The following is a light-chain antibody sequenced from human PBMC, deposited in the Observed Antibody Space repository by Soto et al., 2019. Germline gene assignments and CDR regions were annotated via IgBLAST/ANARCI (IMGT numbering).Light chain of an antibody. CDR1: SGDIGSYNR. Sequence: QSVLTQPASVSGSPGQSITISCTGTSGDIGSYNRVSWYQQHPGKAPKLIIYEVTDRPSGVSNCFSGSKSGNTASLTISGLQAEDEAEYYCSSYTNINTRACVFGTGTKVTVL. V-gene: IGLV2-14*01. CDR3: SSYTNINTRACV. J-gene: IGLJ1*01. CDR2: EVT.